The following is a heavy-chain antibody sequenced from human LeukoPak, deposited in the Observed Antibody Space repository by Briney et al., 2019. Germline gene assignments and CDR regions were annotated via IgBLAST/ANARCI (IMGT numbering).Heavy chain of an antibody. V-gene: IGHV3-23*01. J-gene: IGHJ4*02. Sequence: AGGSLRLSCAASGFTFSSYAMSWVRQAPGKGLEWVSAISGSGGSTYYADSVKDRFTISRDNSKNTLYLQMNSLRAEDTAVYYCAKVGYYYDSSGFYYFDYWGQGTLVTVSS. D-gene: IGHD3-22*01. CDR1: GFTFSSYA. CDR3: AKVGYYYDSSGFYYFDY. CDR2: ISGSGGST.